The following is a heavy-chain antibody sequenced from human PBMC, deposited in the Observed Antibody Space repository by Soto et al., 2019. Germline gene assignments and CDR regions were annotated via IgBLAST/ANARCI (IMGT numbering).Heavy chain of an antibody. CDR2: IYYSGTT. V-gene: IGHV4-28*01. D-gene: IGHD1-26*01. Sequence: SSETLSLTCIVSGDSISNDFYSWGWIRQPPGKGLEWIGYIYYSGTTYYNPSLKSRVTMSVDTSKNQFSLKLTSVTAVDTAVYYCARREIQGPIDYWGQGTLVTAPQ. CDR3: ARREIQGPIDY. CDR1: GDSISNDFYS. J-gene: IGHJ4*02.